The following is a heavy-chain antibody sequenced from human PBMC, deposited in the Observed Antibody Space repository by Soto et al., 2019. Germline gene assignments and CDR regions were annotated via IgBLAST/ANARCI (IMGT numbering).Heavy chain of an antibody. CDR3: AKDTYYYDSSAPDAFDI. J-gene: IGHJ3*02. CDR1: GFTFSSYA. V-gene: IGHV3-23*01. CDR2: ISGSGGST. Sequence: GGSLRLSCAASGFTFSSYAMSWVRQAPGKGLEWVSAISGSGGSTYYADSVKGRFTISRDNSKNTLYLQMNSLRAEDTAVYYCAKDTYYYDSSAPDAFDIWGQGTMVTVSS. D-gene: IGHD3-22*01.